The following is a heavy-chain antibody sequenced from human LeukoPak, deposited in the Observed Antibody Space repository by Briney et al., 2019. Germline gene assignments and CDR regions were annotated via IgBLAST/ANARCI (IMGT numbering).Heavy chain of an antibody. D-gene: IGHD2-15*01. CDR1: GFTLSSYG. CDR2: ISTTGGST. CDR3: AKNGDRGAYCSGGSCYPYYYYYMDV. V-gene: IGHV3-23*01. Sequence: GGTLRLSCAASGFTLSSYGMSWVRQAPGKGLEWVSAISTTGGSTYYADSVKGRFTISRDNSKNTLYLQMNSLRAEDTDIYYCAKNGDRGAYCSGGSCYPYYYYYMDVWGKGTTVTISS. J-gene: IGHJ6*03.